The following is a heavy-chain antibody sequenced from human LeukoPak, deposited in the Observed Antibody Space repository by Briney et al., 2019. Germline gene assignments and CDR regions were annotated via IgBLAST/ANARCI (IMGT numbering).Heavy chain of an antibody. Sequence: ASVKVSCKASGYTFTSYDINWVRQATGQGLEWMGWMNPNSGNTGYAQKFQGRVTITRNTSISTAYMELSSLRSEDTAVYYCARDQNQPYSSSWYTGFDYWGQGTLVTVSS. CDR1: GYTFTSYD. CDR3: ARDQNQPYSSSWYTGFDY. J-gene: IGHJ4*02. V-gene: IGHV1-8*03. CDR2: MNPNSGNT. D-gene: IGHD6-13*01.